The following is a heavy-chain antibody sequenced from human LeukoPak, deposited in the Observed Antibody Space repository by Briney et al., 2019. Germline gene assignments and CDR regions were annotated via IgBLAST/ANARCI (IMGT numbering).Heavy chain of an antibody. V-gene: IGHV4-59*01. Sequence: NPSETLSLTCTVFGGSIRSYYCSWIRQPPGKGLEWIGYIHYSGSTNYNPSLKSRVTISVDTSKNQFSLKLSSVTAADTAVYYCARAYSCCYPYFDYWGQGTLVTVSS. CDR2: IHYSGST. CDR1: GGSIRSYY. D-gene: IGHD2-2*01. CDR3: ARAYSCCYPYFDY. J-gene: IGHJ4*02.